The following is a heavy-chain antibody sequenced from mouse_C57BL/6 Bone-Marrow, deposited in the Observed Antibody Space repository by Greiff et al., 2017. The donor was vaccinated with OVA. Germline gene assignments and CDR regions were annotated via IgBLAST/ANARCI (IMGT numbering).Heavy chain of an antibody. D-gene: IGHD1-1*01. CDR2: INPNNGGT. J-gene: IGHJ2*01. Sequence: VQLQQSGPELVKPGASVKISCKASGYTFTDYYMNWVKQSHGKSLEWIGDINPNNGGTSYNQKFKGKATLTVDKSSSTAYMELRSLTSEDSAVYYCACLYYYGSSYDYWGQGTTLTVSS. CDR1: GYTFTDYY. CDR3: ACLYYYGSSYDY. V-gene: IGHV1-26*01.